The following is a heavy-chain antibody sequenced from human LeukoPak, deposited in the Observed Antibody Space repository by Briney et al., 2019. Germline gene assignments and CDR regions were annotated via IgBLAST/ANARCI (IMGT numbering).Heavy chain of an antibody. J-gene: IGHJ4*02. CDR2: ITTSGTYI. V-gene: IGHV3-21*06. CDR3: ARATGTTFSYFDS. D-gene: IGHD1-7*01. Sequence: KTGGSLRLSCAASGFTFTRFNMNWVRQAPGKGLELVSSITTSGTYIYYADSVKGRFTISRDNAKNSLYLQMNSLRAEDTAVYYCARATGTTFSYFDSWGQGTLVTVSS. CDR1: GFTFTRFN.